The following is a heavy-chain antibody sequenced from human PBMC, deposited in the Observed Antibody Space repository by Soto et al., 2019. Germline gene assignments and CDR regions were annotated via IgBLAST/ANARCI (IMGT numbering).Heavy chain of an antibody. Sequence: GGSLRLSCAASGFTFSSYSMNWVRQAPGKGLEWVSSISSSSSYIYYADSVKGRFTISRDNAKNSLYLQMNSLRAEDTDVYYCARGSSSSPRNNWFDPWGQGTLVTVSS. V-gene: IGHV3-21*01. CDR1: GFTFSSYS. CDR2: ISSSSSYI. J-gene: IGHJ5*02. CDR3: ARGSSSSPRNNWFDP. D-gene: IGHD6-6*01.